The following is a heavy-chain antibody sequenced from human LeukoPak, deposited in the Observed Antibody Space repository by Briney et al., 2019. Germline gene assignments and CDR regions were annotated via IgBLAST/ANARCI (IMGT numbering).Heavy chain of an antibody. D-gene: IGHD5-12*01. CDR2: INPNSGGT. J-gene: IGHJ4*02. CDR3: ARAWLRLNPYFDY. V-gene: IGHV1-2*02. Sequence: ASVTVSCKASGYTFTGYYMHWVRQAPGQGLKWMGWINPNSGGTNYAQKFQGRLTMTRDTSISTSYMELSRLRSDDTAVYYCARAWLRLNPYFDYWGQGTLVTVSS. CDR1: GYTFTGYY.